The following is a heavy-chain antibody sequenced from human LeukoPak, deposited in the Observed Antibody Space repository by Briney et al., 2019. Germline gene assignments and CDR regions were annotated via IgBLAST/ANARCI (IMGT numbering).Heavy chain of an antibody. D-gene: IGHD6-19*01. V-gene: IGHV3-30*18. Sequence: GGSLRLSCAASGFTFSSYGMHWVRQAPGKGLEWVAVISYDGSNKYYADSVKGRFTSSRDNSKNTLFLQMNMLRAEDTAVYYCAKIPVSYSSGWSNFDYWGQGTLVTVSS. J-gene: IGHJ4*02. CDR1: GFTFSSYG. CDR2: ISYDGSNK. CDR3: AKIPVSYSSGWSNFDY.